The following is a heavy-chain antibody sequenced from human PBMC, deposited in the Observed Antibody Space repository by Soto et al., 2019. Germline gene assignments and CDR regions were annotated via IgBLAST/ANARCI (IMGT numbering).Heavy chain of an antibody. D-gene: IGHD3-22*01. V-gene: IGHV3-23*01. Sequence: GGSLRLSCAASGFTFSTYAMAWIRQAPGKGLEWVSAISGSGGSTYYAASVKGRFTISRDNSKNTLYLQMNSLRAEDTAVYYCASRRATMIVVVFDYWGQGTLVTVSS. CDR1: GFTFSTYA. CDR3: ASRRATMIVVVFDY. J-gene: IGHJ4*02. CDR2: ISGSGGST.